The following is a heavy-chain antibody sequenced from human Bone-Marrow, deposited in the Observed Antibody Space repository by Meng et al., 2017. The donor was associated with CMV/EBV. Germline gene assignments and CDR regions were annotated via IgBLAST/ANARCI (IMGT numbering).Heavy chain of an antibody. J-gene: IGHJ4*02. Sequence: SGGSISNNNWWSWVRQPPGKGLEWIGEIFHSGSTNYNPSLKSRVIISVDRSKNHFSLKLNSVTAADTAVYYCARSMAGGLWFGELEGWGQGTLVTVSS. D-gene: IGHD3-10*01. V-gene: IGHV4-4*02. CDR3: ARSMAGGLWFGELEG. CDR1: GGSISNNNW. CDR2: IFHSGST.